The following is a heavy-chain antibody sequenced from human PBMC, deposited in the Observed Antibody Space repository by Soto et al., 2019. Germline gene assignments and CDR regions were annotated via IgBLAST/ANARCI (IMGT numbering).Heavy chain of an antibody. CDR1: GYTFTSYY. Sequence: GASVKVSCKASGYTFTSYYMHWVRQAPGQGLEWIGIINPSGGSTSYAQKFQGRVTMTRDTSTSTVYMELSSLRSEDTAVYYCARVPTVTTYFDYWGQGTLVTVSS. CDR2: INPSGGST. D-gene: IGHD4-17*01. CDR3: ARVPTVTTYFDY. V-gene: IGHV1-46*03. J-gene: IGHJ4*02.